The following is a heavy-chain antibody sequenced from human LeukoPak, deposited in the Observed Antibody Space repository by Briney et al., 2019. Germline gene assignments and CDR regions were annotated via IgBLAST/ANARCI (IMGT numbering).Heavy chain of an antibody. Sequence: SGGSLRLSCAASGFTFSSYGMHWVRQAPGKGLEWVAFIRYDGSNKYYADSVKGRFTISRGNSKNTLYLQMNSLRAEDTAVYYCAKRSNDFWSGYYTGLNYWGQGTLVTVSS. J-gene: IGHJ4*02. CDR3: AKRSNDFWSGYYTGLNY. D-gene: IGHD3-3*01. CDR1: GFTFSSYG. CDR2: IRYDGSNK. V-gene: IGHV3-30*02.